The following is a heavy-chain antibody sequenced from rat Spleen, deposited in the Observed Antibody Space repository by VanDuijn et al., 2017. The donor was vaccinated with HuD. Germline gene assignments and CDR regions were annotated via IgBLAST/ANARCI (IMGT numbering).Heavy chain of an antibody. D-gene: IGHD3-3*01. J-gene: IGHJ4*01. CDR2: ISSGGST. Sequence: QVQMKETGPGLVQTTQTLTVTCTVSGFSLTSYGVHWVRQAPGKGLEWIAAISSGGSTYFNSVLKSRLSISRDTSKNHIFLKMNSLQSEDTTTYYCARAPGNGYVMDAWGQGASVTVSS. CDR3: ARAPGNGYVMDA. CDR1: GFSLTSYG. V-gene: IGHV2-77*01.